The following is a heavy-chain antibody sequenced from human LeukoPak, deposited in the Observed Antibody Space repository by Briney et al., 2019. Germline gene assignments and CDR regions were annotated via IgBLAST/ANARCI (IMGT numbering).Heavy chain of an antibody. CDR1: GYTFTGYY. Sequence: GASVKVSCKASGYTFTGYYMHWVRQAPGQGLEWMGWINPNSGGTNYAQKFQGRVTMTRDTSISTAYMELSRLRSDDTAVYYCARGPRMYSSSRGVAFDIWGQGTMVTVSS. J-gene: IGHJ3*02. V-gene: IGHV1-2*02. D-gene: IGHD6-13*01. CDR3: ARGPRMYSSSRGVAFDI. CDR2: INPNSGGT.